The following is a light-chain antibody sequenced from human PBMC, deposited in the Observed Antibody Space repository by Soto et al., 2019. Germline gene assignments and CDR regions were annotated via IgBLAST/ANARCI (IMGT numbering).Light chain of an antibody. Sequence: QMTQSPSTLSASVGDRVTITCRASQSISSWLAWYQQKPGTAPKLLIYEASTLESGVPSRFSGSRSGTEFTLTVSSLQPDDFATYYCQQYNDSFPYTFGQGTKVDIK. V-gene: IGKV1-5*03. CDR2: EAS. J-gene: IGKJ2*01. CDR3: QQYNDSFPYT. CDR1: QSISSW.